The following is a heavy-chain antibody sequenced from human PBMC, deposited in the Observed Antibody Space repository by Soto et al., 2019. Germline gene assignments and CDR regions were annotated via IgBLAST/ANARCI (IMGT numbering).Heavy chain of an antibody. V-gene: IGHV3-15*07. J-gene: IGHJ4*02. CDR3: TTDIVLLPAAAPPFDY. Sequence: GGSLRLSCAASGFTFKNAWMNWVRQTPGKGLEWVGRIKSKTNRGTTDYAAPVKGRFTISRDDSKNTLYLQMNSLKTEDTAVYYCTTDIVLLPAAAPPFDYWGQGTLVTVSS. CDR1: GFTFKNAW. D-gene: IGHD2-2*01. CDR2: IKSKTNRGTT.